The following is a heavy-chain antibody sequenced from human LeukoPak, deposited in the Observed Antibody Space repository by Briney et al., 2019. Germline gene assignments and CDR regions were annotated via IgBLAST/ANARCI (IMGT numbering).Heavy chain of an antibody. Sequence: SETLSLTCAVYGGSFSGYYWSWIRQPPGKGLEWIGEINHSGSTNYNPSLKSRVTISVDTSKNQFSLKLSSVTAADTAVYYRARTSQGRTNWFDPWGQGTLVTVSS. D-gene: IGHD1-26*01. V-gene: IGHV4-34*01. CDR2: INHSGST. CDR1: GGSFSGYY. J-gene: IGHJ5*02. CDR3: ARTSQGRTNWFDP.